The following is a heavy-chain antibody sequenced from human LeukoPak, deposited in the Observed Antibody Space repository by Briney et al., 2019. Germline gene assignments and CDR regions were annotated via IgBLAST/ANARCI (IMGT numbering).Heavy chain of an antibody. D-gene: IGHD2-21*02. J-gene: IGHJ4*02. CDR2: INPTGGST. CDR3: ARDHYHKIHSVMVTAPEY. Sequence: ASVKVSCKASGYIFTNYYMHWVRQAPGQGLEWMGIINPTGGSTSYAQKFQGRVTMTRDTSTSTVYMELRSLRSEDTAVYYCARDHYHKIHSVMVTAPEYWGQGTLVIVSS. V-gene: IGHV1-46*01. CDR1: GYIFTNYY.